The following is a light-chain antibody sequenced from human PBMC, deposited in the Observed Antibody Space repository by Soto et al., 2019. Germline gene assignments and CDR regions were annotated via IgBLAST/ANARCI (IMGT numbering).Light chain of an antibody. CDR1: QSVGSL. V-gene: IGKV3-15*01. CDR3: QQYNNWPIT. CDR2: RVS. Sequence: IVLTQSPATLSVSPGEGATLSCRASQSVGSLVAWYQQKPGQAPRLLIYRVSTRATDIAARFTGSGSGTEFTLTISSLQTEDFAVYYCQQYNNWPITFGPGTRLEI. J-gene: IGKJ5*01.